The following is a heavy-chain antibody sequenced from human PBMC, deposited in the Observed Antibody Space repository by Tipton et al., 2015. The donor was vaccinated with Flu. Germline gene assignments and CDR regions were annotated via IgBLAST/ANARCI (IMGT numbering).Heavy chain of an antibody. CDR1: GYTFTSYD. Sequence: QLVQSGAEVKKPGASVEVSCKASGYTFTSYDINWVRQATGQGLEWMGWMNPNSGNTGYAQKFQGRVTMTRNTSISTAYMELSSLRSEDTAVYYCARLGYDFWSGYSNWFDPWGQGTLVTVSS. D-gene: IGHD3-3*01. J-gene: IGHJ5*02. CDR2: MNPNSGNT. CDR3: ARLGYDFWSGYSNWFDP. V-gene: IGHV1-8*01.